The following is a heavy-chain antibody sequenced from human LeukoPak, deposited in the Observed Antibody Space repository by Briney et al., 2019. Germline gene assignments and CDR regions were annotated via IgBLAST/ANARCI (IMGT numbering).Heavy chain of an antibody. Sequence: PGGSLRLSCAASGSTFSRYLMHWVRQAPGKGLVWVSRVKSDGSDTIYADSVKGRFTISRDNAKNTLYLQMDSLRAEDTAVYYCTTGIGNYYYYWGQGTLVTVAS. CDR2: VKSDGSDT. J-gene: IGHJ4*02. V-gene: IGHV3-74*01. D-gene: IGHD3-10*01. CDR1: GSTFSRYL. CDR3: TTGIGNYYYY.